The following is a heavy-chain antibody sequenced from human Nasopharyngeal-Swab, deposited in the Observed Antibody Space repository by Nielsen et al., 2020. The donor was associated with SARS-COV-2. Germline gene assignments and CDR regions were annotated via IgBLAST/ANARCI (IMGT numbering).Heavy chain of an antibody. CDR2: ISSSGSTI. CDR3: AKDEGVRYNWNERDYYYGMDV. CDR1: GFTFSDYY. D-gene: IGHD1-20*01. Sequence: GSLRLSCAASGFTFSDYYMSWIRQAPGKGLEWVSYISSSGSTIYYADSVKGRFTISRDNAKNSLYLQMSSLRAEDTAVYYCAKDEGVRYNWNERDYYYGMDVWGQGTTVTVSS. V-gene: IGHV3-11*01. J-gene: IGHJ6*02.